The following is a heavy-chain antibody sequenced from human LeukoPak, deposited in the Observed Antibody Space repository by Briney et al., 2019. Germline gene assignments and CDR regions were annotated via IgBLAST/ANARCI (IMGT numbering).Heavy chain of an antibody. Sequence: RGSLRLSCAASGFTFSTYVMNWFRQAPGKGLEWVSTISDSGGSTYYADSVKGRFTISRDNSKSTLYLQMNSLRAEDTAVYYCGRYYVMDVWGQGTPVTVSS. CDR3: GRYYVMDV. J-gene: IGHJ6*02. CDR2: ISDSGGST. CDR1: GFTFSTYV. V-gene: IGHV3-23*01.